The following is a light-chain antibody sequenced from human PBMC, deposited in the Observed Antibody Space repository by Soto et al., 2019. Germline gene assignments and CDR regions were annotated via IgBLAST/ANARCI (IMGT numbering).Light chain of an antibody. CDR3: QQYGSSPLCT. CDR2: GAS. Sequence: IVLTQSPGTLSLSPGERATLSCRASQSVSSSYLAWFQQKPGQAPRLLIYGASSSATGIPERFSGSGSGTAFTLTISRLEPEDFAVYYCQQYGSSPLCTFGQGTKLEIK. J-gene: IGKJ2*02. CDR1: QSVSSSY. V-gene: IGKV3-20*01.